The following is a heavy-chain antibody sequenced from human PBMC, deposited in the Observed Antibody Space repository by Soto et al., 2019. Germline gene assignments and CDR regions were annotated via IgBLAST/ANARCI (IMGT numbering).Heavy chain of an antibody. D-gene: IGHD3-22*01. CDR2: ISGSGGST. J-gene: IGHJ6*02. Sequence: EVQLLESGGGLVQPGGSLRLSCAASGFTFSSYAMSWVRQAPGKGLEWVSAISGSGGSTYYADSVKGRFTISRDNSKNTLYLQMNSLRAEDTAVYYCAKVDYYDSSGYSDLGLMDVWGQGTTVTVSS. CDR3: AKVDYYDSSGYSDLGLMDV. CDR1: GFTFSSYA. V-gene: IGHV3-23*01.